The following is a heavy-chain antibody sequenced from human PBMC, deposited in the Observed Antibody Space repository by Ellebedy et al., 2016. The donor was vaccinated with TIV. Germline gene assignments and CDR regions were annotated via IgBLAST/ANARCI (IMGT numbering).Heavy chain of an antibody. Sequence: AASVKVSCKASGYTFTSYGISWVRQAPGQGLEWMGWISAYNGNTNYAQKLQGRVTMTRDTSTSTVYMELSSLRSEDTAVYYCARDPITGTENYYYGMDVWGQGTTVTVSS. CDR3: ARDPITGTENYYYGMDV. CDR2: ISAYNGNT. CDR1: GYTFTSYG. D-gene: IGHD1-20*01. V-gene: IGHV1-18*01. J-gene: IGHJ6*02.